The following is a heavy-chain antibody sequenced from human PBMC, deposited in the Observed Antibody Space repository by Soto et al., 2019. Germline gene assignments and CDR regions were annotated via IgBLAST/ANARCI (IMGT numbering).Heavy chain of an antibody. CDR3: AGFFDSVRDA. J-gene: IGHJ4*02. Sequence: PGGSLRLSCAASGFPFSSYSMTWVRQRPGKGLEWVSSISGTSEYIYYADSLKGRLTISRDNARNSVYLQIHSLRPHDTAVYYLAGFFDSVRDAWGQGTLVTVSS. D-gene: IGHD3-9*01. CDR2: ISGTSEYI. CDR1: GFPFSSYS. V-gene: IGHV3-21*01.